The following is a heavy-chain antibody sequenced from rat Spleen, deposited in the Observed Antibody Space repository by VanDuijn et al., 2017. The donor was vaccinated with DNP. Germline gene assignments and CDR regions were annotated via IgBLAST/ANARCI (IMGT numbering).Heavy chain of an antibody. CDR2: ISSGGST. CDR1: GFSVTSYG. Sequence: QVQLKESGPGLVQPSQTLSLTCTVSGFSVTSYGVSWVRQFPGKGLEWIAAISSGGSTYYNSVFKSRLSISRDTSKSQVFLKMKSLQTEDTAIYVCSRDRDSTGIRTWNFDFWGPGTMVTVSS. V-gene: IGHV2S8*01. J-gene: IGHJ1*01. CDR3: SRDRDSTGIRTWNFDF. D-gene: IGHD1-4*01.